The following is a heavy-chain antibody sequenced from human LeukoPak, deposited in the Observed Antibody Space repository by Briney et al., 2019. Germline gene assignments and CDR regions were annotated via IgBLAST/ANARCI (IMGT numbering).Heavy chain of an antibody. CDR1: GGSISSSDYY. CDR2: IPSSGSS. CDR3: ARRTSNPVGAIDY. Sequence: SETLSLTCTVSGGSISSSDYYWGWIRQPPGKGLEWIGAIPSSGSSYYNPSLKSRVTISVDSSKNQFSLKLSSVTAADTAVYYCARRTSNPVGAIDYWGQGTLVTVSS. V-gene: IGHV4-39*01. D-gene: IGHD1-26*01. J-gene: IGHJ4*02.